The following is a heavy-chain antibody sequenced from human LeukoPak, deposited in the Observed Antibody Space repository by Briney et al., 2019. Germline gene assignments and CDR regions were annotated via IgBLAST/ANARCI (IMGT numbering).Heavy chain of an antibody. CDR2: IRSKAYGGTT. CDR1: GFTFGDYA. CDR3: TRFRYYYDSSGFAAWAFDI. D-gene: IGHD3-22*01. J-gene: IGHJ3*02. Sequence: GSLRLSCTASGFTFGDYAMSWFRQAPGKGLEWVGFIRSKAYGGTTEYAASVKGRFTISRDDSKSIAYLQMNSLKTEDTAVYYCTRFRYYYDSSGFAAWAFDIWGQGTMVTVSS. V-gene: IGHV3-49*03.